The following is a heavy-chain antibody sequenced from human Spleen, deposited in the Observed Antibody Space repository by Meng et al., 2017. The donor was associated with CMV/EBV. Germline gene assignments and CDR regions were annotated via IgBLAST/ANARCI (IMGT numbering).Heavy chain of an antibody. CDR3: ARELNYDFWSGYGTYNYYYAMDV. V-gene: IGHV3-7*01. CDR1: GFTFSSYW. CDR2: IKQDGNEK. Sequence: GGSLRFSCAASGFTFSSYWMSWVRQAPGKGLEWVANIKQDGNEKYYVDSVKGRFTISRDNAKNSLYLQMNSLRAEDTAVYYCARELNYDFWSGYGTYNYYYAMDVWGQGTTVTVSS. D-gene: IGHD3-3*01. J-gene: IGHJ6*02.